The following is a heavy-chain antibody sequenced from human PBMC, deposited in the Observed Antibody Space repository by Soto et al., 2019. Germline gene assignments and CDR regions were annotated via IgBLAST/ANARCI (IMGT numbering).Heavy chain of an antibody. CDR1: GYTFTSYD. Sequence: QVPLVQSGAEVKKPGASVKVSCKASGYTFTSYDINWVRQATGQGLEWMGCMNPNSGNTGYAQKFQGKVTMTRNTSISTDYMELSSLRSEDTAVYYCARALGRGPPRSRWFDPWGQGTLVTVSS. J-gene: IGHJ5*02. D-gene: IGHD2-15*01. CDR2: MNPNSGNT. CDR3: ARALGRGPPRSRWFDP. V-gene: IGHV1-8*01.